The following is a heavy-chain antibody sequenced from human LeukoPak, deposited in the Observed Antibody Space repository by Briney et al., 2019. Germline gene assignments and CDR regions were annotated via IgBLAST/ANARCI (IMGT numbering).Heavy chain of an antibody. CDR3: ARGLSRFLEWVTDY. Sequence: GASVKVSCKASGYPFTGYYMHWVSQAPGQGLEWWGWINPNSGGIISAQKFQGRVTMTRDTSISAAYMELSRLRSDDTAVYYCARGLSRFLEWVTDYWGQGTLVTVSS. D-gene: IGHD3-3*01. CDR1: GYPFTGYY. CDR2: INPNSGGI. V-gene: IGHV1-2*02. J-gene: IGHJ4*02.